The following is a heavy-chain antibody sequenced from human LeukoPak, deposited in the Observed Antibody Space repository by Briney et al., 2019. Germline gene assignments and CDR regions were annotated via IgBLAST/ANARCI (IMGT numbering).Heavy chain of an antibody. V-gene: IGHV1-46*01. CDR1: GYTFTSYY. CDR2: INPSGGST. Sequence: ASVKVSCKASGYTFTSYYMHWVRQAPGQGLEWMGIINPSGGSTSYAQKFQGRVTMTRDMSTSTVYMELSSLRSEDTAVYYCARARGYYDSSGYLPDAFDIWGQGTMVTDSS. D-gene: IGHD3-22*01. CDR3: ARARGYYDSSGYLPDAFDI. J-gene: IGHJ3*02.